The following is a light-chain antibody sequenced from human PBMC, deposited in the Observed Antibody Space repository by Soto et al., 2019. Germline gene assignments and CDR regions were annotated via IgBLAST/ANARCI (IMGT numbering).Light chain of an antibody. Sequence: DIQMTQSPSTLSGSVGDRVTITCRASQTISSWLAWYQQKPGKAPKLLIYKASTLKSGVPSRFSGSGSGTEFTLTISSLQPEDVATYYCQQVKTYPRTFGQGTKVDIK. CDR1: QTISSW. CDR3: QQVKTYPRT. V-gene: IGKV1-5*03. J-gene: IGKJ2*01. CDR2: KAS.